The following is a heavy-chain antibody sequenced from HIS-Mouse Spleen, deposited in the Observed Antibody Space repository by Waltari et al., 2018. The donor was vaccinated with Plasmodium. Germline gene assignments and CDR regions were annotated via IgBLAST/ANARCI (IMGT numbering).Heavy chain of an antibody. CDR1: GGSISSSSYY. V-gene: IGHV4-39*07. CDR2: IYYSGRT. CDR3: ARDRITGTSYFDY. Sequence: QLQLQESGPGLVKPSETLSLTCTVSGGSISSSSYYWGWIRQPPGEGLEWIGSIYYSGRTYHHPSLTSRVTISVDTSKTQFSLKLSSVTAADTAVYYCARDRITGTSYFDYWGQGTLVTVSS. D-gene: IGHD1-7*01. J-gene: IGHJ4*02.